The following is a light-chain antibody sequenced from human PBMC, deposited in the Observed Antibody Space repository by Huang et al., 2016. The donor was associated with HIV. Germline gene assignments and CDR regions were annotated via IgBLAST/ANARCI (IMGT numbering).Light chain of an antibody. Sequence: DIVMTQSPLSLPVTPGEPASISCRSSQSLLHSNGYIYLDWYLQKPGQSPQLLIYLASNRASGVPDRFSGRGSGTDFTLKISRVEAEDVGVYYCMEALDTWTFGQGTKVEIK. J-gene: IGKJ1*01. CDR2: LAS. CDR3: MEALDTWT. CDR1: QSLLHSNGYIY. V-gene: IGKV2-28*01.